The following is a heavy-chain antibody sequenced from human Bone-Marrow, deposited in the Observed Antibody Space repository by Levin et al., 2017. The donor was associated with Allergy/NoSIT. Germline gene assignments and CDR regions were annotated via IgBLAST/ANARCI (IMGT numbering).Heavy chain of an antibody. CDR3: TRDAEHLRYFDWLPPI. CDR1: GFTFGDYA. Sequence: PGGSLRLSCTASGFTFGDYAMSWVRQAPGKGLEWVGFIRSKAYGGTTEYAASVKGRFTISRDDSKSIASLQMDSLETGDTAVYYCTRDAEHLRYFDWLPPIWGQGTLVTVSS. D-gene: IGHD3-9*01. J-gene: IGHJ4*02. CDR2: IRSKAYGGTT. V-gene: IGHV3-49*04.